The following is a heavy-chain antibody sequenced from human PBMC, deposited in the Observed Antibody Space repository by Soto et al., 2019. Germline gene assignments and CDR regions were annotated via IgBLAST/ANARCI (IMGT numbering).Heavy chain of an antibody. CDR3: ARDSSYGGDIVAFFDY. D-gene: IGHD5-12*01. Sequence: ASVKVSCKASGGTFSSYAISWVRQAPGQGLEWMGGIIPIFGTANYAQKFQGRVTITADESTSTAYMELSSLRSEDTAVYYCARDSSYGGDIVAFFDYWGQGTLVTVSS. V-gene: IGHV1-69*13. CDR1: GGTFSSYA. CDR2: IIPIFGTA. J-gene: IGHJ4*02.